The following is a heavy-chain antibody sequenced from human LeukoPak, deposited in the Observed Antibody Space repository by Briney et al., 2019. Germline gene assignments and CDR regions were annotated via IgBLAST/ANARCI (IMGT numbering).Heavy chain of an antibody. J-gene: IGHJ4*02. Sequence: AASVRVSCKASGYTFTNYDINWVRQASGQGLEWMGWMNPNSGNTGSAQKFQGRVTMASNTSISTAYMELSSLRSEDTAVYYCARGLRREQQLLRAFDYWGQGTPVTVSS. CDR1: GYTFTNYD. D-gene: IGHD6-13*01. CDR2: MNPNSGNT. V-gene: IGHV1-8*01. CDR3: ARGLRREQQLLRAFDY.